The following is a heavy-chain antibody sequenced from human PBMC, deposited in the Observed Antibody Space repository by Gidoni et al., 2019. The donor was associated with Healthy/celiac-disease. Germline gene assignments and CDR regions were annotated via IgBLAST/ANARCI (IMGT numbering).Heavy chain of an antibody. CDR2: IYTSGST. J-gene: IGHJ4*02. CDR3: ARVANWNRIDY. V-gene: IGHV4-61*02. D-gene: IGHD1-1*01. CDR1: GGSISSGSYY. Sequence: QVQLQESGPGLVKPSQTLSLTCTVSGGSISSGSYYWSWIRQPAGKGLEWIGRIYTSGSTNYNPSLKSRVTISVDTSKNQFSLKLSSVTAADTAVYYCARVANWNRIDYWGQGTLVTVSS.